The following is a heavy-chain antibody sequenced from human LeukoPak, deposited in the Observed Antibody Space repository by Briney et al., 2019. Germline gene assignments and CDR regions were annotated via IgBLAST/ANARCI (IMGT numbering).Heavy chain of an antibody. CDR3: ARGYIGIDL. J-gene: IGHJ5*02. CDR2: IYYSGST. CDR1: GGSISSHY. V-gene: IGHV4-59*11. Sequence: SETLSLTCTVSGGSISSHYWSWIRQPPGKGLEWIGYIYYSGSTNYNPSLKSRVTISVDTSKNQFSLKLSSVTAADTAVYYCARGYIGIDLWGQGTLVTVSS. D-gene: IGHD1-14*01.